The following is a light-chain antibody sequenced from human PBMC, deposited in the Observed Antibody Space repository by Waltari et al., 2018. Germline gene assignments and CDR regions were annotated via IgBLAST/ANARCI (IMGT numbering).Light chain of an antibody. CDR1: QSIRRY. V-gene: IGKV3-20*01. Sequence: EIMLTQSPGTLSLSPGERANLSCRARQSIRRYLAWYQHKPGQAPRLLIYDESSRATGIPDRFSGSGSGTDFSLTISRLEPEDFAVYYCQKYVSLPATFGQGTKVEIK. CDR2: DES. CDR3: QKYVSLPAT. J-gene: IGKJ1*01.